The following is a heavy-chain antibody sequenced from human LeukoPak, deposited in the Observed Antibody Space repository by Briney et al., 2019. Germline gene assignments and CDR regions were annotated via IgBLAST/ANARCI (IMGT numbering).Heavy chain of an antibody. J-gene: IGHJ4*02. CDR1: GVSISTYS. V-gene: IGHV4-59*08. CDR2: IYYSGTT. D-gene: IGHD6-19*01. Sequence: PSETLSLTCTVSGVSISTYSWSWIRQSPGKALEWIGYIYYSGTTNYNPSLKSRLTISVDTSKNQFSLKLNSVTAADTAVYYCARPSISVAGKYDYWGQGTLVTVSS. CDR3: ARPSISVAGKYDY.